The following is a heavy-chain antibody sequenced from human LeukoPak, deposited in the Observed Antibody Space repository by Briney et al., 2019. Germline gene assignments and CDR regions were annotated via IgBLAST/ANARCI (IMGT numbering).Heavy chain of an antibody. CDR3: ARAIVVVPAAYYGMDV. D-gene: IGHD2-2*01. J-gene: IGHJ6*02. CDR2: ISSSSSTI. Sequence: PGGSLRLSCAASGFTFSSYSMNWVRQAPGKGLEWVSYISSSSSTIYYADSVKGRFTISRDNAKNSLYLQMNSLRAEDTAVYYCARAIVVVPAAYYGMDVWGQGTTVTVSS. V-gene: IGHV3-48*01. CDR1: GFTFSSYS.